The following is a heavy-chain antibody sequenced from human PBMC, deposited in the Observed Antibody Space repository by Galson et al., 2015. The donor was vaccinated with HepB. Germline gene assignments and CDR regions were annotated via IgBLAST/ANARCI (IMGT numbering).Heavy chain of an antibody. CDR3: ARCIEF. Sequence: SETLSLTCSVSGGSFSSSNVYWSWIRQPPGKRPEWIGSIYYSGSTMYNPSLKSRVTITVDTSKNQFSLKLSSVTAADTAVYRCARCIEFWSRGTLVTVST. J-gene: IGHJ2*01. CDR2: IYYSGST. CDR1: GGSFSSSNVY. V-gene: IGHV4-61*01.